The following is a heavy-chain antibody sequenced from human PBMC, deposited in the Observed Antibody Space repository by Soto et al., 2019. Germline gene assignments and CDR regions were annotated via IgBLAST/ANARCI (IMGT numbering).Heavy chain of an antibody. V-gene: IGHV1-69*13. J-gene: IGHJ5*02. CDR3: ARFRYCSGGSCFWFDP. D-gene: IGHD2-15*01. CDR2: IIPIFGTA. CDR1: GGTFSSYA. Sequence: ASVKVSCKASGGTFSSYAISWVRQAPGQGLEWMGGIIPIFGTANYAQKFQGRVTITADESTSTAYMELSSLRSEDTAVYYCARFRYCSGGSCFWFDPWGQGTLVTVSS.